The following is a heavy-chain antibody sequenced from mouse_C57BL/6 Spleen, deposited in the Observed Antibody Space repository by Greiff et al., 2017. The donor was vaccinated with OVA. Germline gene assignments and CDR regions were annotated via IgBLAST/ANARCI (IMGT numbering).Heavy chain of an antibody. CDR1: GYTFTSYW. Sequence: QVQLQQSGAELAKPGASVKLSCKASGYTFTSYWMHWVKQRPGQGLEWIGYINPSSGYTKYNQKFEDKATLTADKSSSTAYMQLSSLTYEDSAVYYCARFDYGRMYYFDYWGQGTTLTVSS. V-gene: IGHV1-7*01. CDR3: ARFDYGRMYYFDY. CDR2: INPSSGYT. J-gene: IGHJ2*01. D-gene: IGHD1-1*01.